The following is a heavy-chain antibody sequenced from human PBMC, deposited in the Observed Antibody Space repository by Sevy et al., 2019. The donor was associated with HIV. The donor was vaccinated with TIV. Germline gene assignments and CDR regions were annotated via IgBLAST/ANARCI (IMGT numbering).Heavy chain of an antibody. CDR3: ARARSAGTTNYYYGMDV. J-gene: IGHJ6*02. Sequence: GESLKISCAASGFTFSSYWMSWVRQAPGKGLEWVANIKQDGSEKYYVDSVKGRFTISRDNAKNSLYLQMNSLRAEDTAVYYCARARSAGTTNYYYGMDVWGQGTTVTVSS. D-gene: IGHD1-1*01. CDR2: IKQDGSEK. CDR1: GFTFSSYW. V-gene: IGHV3-7*01.